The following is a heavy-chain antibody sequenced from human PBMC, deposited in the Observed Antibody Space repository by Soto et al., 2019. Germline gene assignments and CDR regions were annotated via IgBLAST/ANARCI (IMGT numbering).Heavy chain of an antibody. V-gene: IGHV4-30-4*01. J-gene: IGHJ4*02. CDR1: GGSISSGDYY. CDR2: IYYSGST. CDR3: ARVPSVADSSGYSAPFDY. D-gene: IGHD3-22*01. Sequence: QVQLQESGPGLVKPSQTLSLTCTVSGGSISSGDYYWSWIRQPPGKGLEWIGYIYYSGSTYYHPSLKSRVTISVDTSKNPSSLKMSSVTAADTAVYYCARVPSVADSSGYSAPFDYWGQGTLVTVSS.